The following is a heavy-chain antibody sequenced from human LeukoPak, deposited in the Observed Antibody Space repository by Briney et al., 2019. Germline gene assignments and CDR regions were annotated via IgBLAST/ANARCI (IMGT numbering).Heavy chain of an antibody. CDR3: ARVWTLPNDAFDI. J-gene: IGHJ3*02. CDR2: ISYSGSTI. V-gene: IGHV3-11*04. CDR1: GGSISSSNSY. D-gene: IGHD3/OR15-3a*01. Sequence: LSLTCTVSGGSISSSNSYWGWIRQPPGKGLEWVSYISYSGSTIFYADSVKGRFTISRDNAKNSLYLQMNSLRAEDTAVYYCARVWTLPNDAFDIWGQGTVVTVSS.